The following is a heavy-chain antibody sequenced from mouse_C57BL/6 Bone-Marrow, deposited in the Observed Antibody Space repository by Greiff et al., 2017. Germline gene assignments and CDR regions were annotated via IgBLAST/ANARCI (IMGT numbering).Heavy chain of an antibody. D-gene: IGHD2-4*01. Sequence: VQLQQSGPVLVKPGASVKMSCKASGYTFTDYYMNWVKQSNGKSLEWIGVINPYNGDTSYNQKFKGKATLTVDTSSSTAYMELNSLTSEDSAVYYCALLYDYDCYWYFDVWGTGTTVTVSA. V-gene: IGHV1-19*01. CDR3: ALLYDYDCYWYFDV. J-gene: IGHJ1*03. CDR2: INPYNGDT. CDR1: GYTFTDYY.